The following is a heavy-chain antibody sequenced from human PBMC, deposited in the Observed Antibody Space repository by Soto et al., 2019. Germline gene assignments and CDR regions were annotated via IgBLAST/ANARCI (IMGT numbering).Heavy chain of an antibody. V-gene: IGHV1-69*13. CDR1: GGTFSSYA. Sequence: SLKVSCNASGGTFSSYAISWVRQAPGQGLEWMGVIIPIFGTANYAQKFQGRVTITADESTSTAYMELSSLRSEDTAVYYCARADLYCTNGVCYRNFYXWGQGTLFTVSX. J-gene: IGHJ4*02. D-gene: IGHD2-8*01. CDR3: ARADLYCTNGVCYRNFYX. CDR2: IIPIFGTA.